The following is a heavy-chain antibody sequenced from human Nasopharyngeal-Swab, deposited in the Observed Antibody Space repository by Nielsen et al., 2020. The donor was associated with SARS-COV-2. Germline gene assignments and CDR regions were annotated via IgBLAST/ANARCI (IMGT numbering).Heavy chain of an antibody. V-gene: IGHV3-21*04. CDR2: ISSSSSYI. D-gene: IGHD6-6*01. CDR3: ARDGYSSSSSYYYYYGMDV. J-gene: IGHJ6*02. Sequence: VRQMPGKGLAWVSSISSSSSYIYYADSVKGRFTISRDNAKNSLYLQMNSLRAEDTAVYYCARDGYSSSSSYYYYYGMDVWGQGTTVTVSS.